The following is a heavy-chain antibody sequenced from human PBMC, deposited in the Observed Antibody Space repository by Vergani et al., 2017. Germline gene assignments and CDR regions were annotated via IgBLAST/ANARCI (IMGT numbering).Heavy chain of an antibody. CDR3: AGGYRPVVVGATTLAWFDP. J-gene: IGHJ5*02. D-gene: IGHD1-26*01. Sequence: QVQLVQSGAEVKKPGSSVKVSCKASGGTFSSYAISWVRQAPGQGLEWMGGIIPIFGTANYAQKFQGRVTITADESTSTAYMELSSLRSEDTAVYYCAGGYRPVVVGATTLAWFDPWGQGTLVTVSS. V-gene: IGHV1-69*12. CDR2: IIPIFGTA. CDR1: GGTFSSYA.